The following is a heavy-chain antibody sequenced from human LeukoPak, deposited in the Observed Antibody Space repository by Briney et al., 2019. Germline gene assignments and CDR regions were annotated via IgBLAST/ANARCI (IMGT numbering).Heavy chain of an antibody. D-gene: IGHD1-14*01. CDR2: INHSGST. Sequence: SETLSLTCAVYGGSFSGYYWSWIRQPPGKGLEWIGEINHSGSTNYNPSLKSRVTISVDTSKNHFSLKLSSVTAADTAVYYCARGRPTRTMVDYWGQGTLVTVSS. CDR3: ARGRPTRTMVDY. CDR1: GGSFSGYY. J-gene: IGHJ4*02. V-gene: IGHV4-34*01.